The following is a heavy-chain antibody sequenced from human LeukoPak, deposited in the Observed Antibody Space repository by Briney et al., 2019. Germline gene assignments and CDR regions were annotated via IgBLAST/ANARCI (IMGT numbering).Heavy chain of an antibody. J-gene: IGHJ4*02. Sequence: GGSLRLSCSASGFSFSDYDMNWVRQAPGKGLEWVSSISGRSSTIYYGDSVKGRFAISRDNANNSLYQKMNSRGAEDAAVYYRGRAFPPLRTSTAGDLGGRGILVTVSP. CDR3: GRAFPPLRTSTAGDL. CDR1: GFSFSDYD. D-gene: IGHD3-16*01. V-gene: IGHV3-69-1*02. CDR2: ISGRSSTI.